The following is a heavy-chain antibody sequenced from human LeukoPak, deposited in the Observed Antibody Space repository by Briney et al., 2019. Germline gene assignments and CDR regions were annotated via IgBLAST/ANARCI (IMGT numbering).Heavy chain of an antibody. Sequence: PGGSLRLSCAASGFAFSSYGMHWVRQAPGKGLEWVAVISYDGSNKYYADSVKGRFTISRDNSKNTLYLQMNSLRAEDTAVYYCAKDWRRGWLQFLFDYWGQGTLVTVSS. CDR3: AKDWRRGWLQFLFDY. CDR2: ISYDGSNK. CDR1: GFAFSSYG. V-gene: IGHV3-30*18. D-gene: IGHD5-24*01. J-gene: IGHJ4*02.